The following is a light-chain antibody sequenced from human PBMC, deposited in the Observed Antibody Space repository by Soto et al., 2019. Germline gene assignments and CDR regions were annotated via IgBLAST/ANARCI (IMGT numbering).Light chain of an antibody. J-gene: IGLJ3*02. CDR3: QSYDSSLSAL. CDR1: SSNIGAGYD. CDR2: GNS. V-gene: IGLV1-40*01. Sequence: QSVLTQQPSVSGAPGQRVTISCTGRSSNIGAGYDVHWYQQLPGTAPKLLIYGNSNRPSGVPDRFSGSKSGTSASLAITGLQAEDEADYYCQSYDSSLSALFGGGTKLTVL.